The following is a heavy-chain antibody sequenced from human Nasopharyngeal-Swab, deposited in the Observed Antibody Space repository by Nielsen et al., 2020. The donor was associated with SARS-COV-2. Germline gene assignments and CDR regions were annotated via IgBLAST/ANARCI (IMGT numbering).Heavy chain of an antibody. V-gene: IGHV3-30*03. CDR3: ASRGNKHYLDY. CDR1: GFTFRSFG. D-gene: IGHD2/OR15-2a*01. CDR2: ISYDGSLK. J-gene: IGHJ4*01. Sequence: GESLKISCAASGFTFRSFGMHWVRQAPGKGLEWVALISYDGSLKHYANSVKGRFTISRGNSKNLLYLQMTSLRVEDTAVYFCASRGNKHYLDYWGHGALLTVSS.